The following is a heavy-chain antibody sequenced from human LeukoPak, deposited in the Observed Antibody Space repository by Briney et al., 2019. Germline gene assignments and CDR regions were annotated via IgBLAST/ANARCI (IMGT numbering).Heavy chain of an antibody. D-gene: IGHD1-26*01. V-gene: IGHV1-18*01. CDR3: ARVSRGSYRYYFDY. CDR1: GYTFTSYG. J-gene: IGHJ4*02. Sequence: ASVKVSCKASGYTFTSYGISWVRQAPGQGLEWMGWISAYNGNTNYAQKLQGRVTITTDTSTSTAYMELRSLRSDDTAVYYCARVSRGSYRYYFDYWGQGTLVTVSS. CDR2: ISAYNGNT.